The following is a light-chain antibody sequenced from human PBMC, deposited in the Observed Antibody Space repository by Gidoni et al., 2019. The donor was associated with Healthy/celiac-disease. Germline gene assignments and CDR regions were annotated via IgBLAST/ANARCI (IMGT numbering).Light chain of an antibody. CDR1: QSVSNN. Sequence: EIVMTQSPATLSVSPGTRATLSCRASQSVSNNLAWYQQKPGQAPRLLIYGASNRATGIPARFSGSGSGTEFTLTISSLQSEDFAVYYCQQYNNWPDTFGQGTKLEI. V-gene: IGKV3-15*01. J-gene: IGKJ2*01. CDR3: QQYNNWPDT. CDR2: GAS.